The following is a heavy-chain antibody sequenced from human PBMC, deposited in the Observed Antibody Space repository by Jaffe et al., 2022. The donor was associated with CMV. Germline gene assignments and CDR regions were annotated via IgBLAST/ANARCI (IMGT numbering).Heavy chain of an antibody. Sequence: EVQLVQSGTEVKKPGESLTISCKASGYSFTNYWISWVRQMPGKGLEWMGRVDPTDSYIDYSPPFQGHVTISADKSSNSAYLQWSSLRASDTAIYYCAKHEGSAPGVWGNGTTVSVSS. J-gene: IGHJ6*04. CDR2: VDPTDSYI. CDR3: AKHEGSAPGV. V-gene: IGHV5-10-1*03. CDR1: GYSFTNYW. D-gene: IGHD2-15*01.